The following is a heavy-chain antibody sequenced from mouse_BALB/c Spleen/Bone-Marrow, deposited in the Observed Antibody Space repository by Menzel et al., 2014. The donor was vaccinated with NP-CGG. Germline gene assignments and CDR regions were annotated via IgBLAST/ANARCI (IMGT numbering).Heavy chain of an antibody. CDR1: GFAFSSRD. V-gene: IGHV5-9*02. Sequence: VQLKESGGGLVKPGGSLKLSCTASGFAFSSRDMSWVRQTPEKRLEWVATITSGGGNTYYPDSVKGRFTISRDNARNTLYLQMSSLRSEDTALYYCARVWDWFAYWGQGTLVTVSA. J-gene: IGHJ3*01. D-gene: IGHD4-1*01. CDR3: ARVWDWFAY. CDR2: ITSGGGNT.